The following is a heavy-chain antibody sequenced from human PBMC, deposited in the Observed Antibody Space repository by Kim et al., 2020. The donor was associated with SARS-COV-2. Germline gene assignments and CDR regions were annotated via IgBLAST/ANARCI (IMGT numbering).Heavy chain of an antibody. J-gene: IGHJ4*02. D-gene: IGHD3-3*01. CDR3: ARDLGMGSYFDY. CDR2: K. V-gene: IGHV3-33*01. Sequence: KKYGASMEGRFTISRYNSKNTLYLQMNSLRVEDTAVYYCARDLGMGSYFDYWGQGALVIVSS.